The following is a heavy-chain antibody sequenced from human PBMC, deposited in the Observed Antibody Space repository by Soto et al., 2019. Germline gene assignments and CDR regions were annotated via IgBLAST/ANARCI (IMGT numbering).Heavy chain of an antibody. Sequence: GSLRLSCAASGFTFSSYWMSWVRQAPGKGLEWVANIKQDGSEKYYVDSVKGRFTISRDNAKNSLYLQMSSLRAEDTAVYYCARDSRITMVRGVNFDYWGQGTLVTVSS. V-gene: IGHV3-7*01. CDR1: GFTFSSYW. CDR3: ARDSRITMVRGVNFDY. J-gene: IGHJ4*02. CDR2: IKQDGSEK. D-gene: IGHD3-10*01.